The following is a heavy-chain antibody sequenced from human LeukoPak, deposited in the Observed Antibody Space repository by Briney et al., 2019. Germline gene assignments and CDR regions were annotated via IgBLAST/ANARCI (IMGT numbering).Heavy chain of an antibody. J-gene: IGHJ4*02. Sequence: PSETLSLTCTVSGRSISSTTYYWGWIRRPPGKGLEWIGSIYYSGSTYYNPSLKSRVTVSVDTSKNQFSLILSSVTAADTAVYYCARGSTLRHYQYWGQGTLVTVSS. CDR2: IYYSGST. CDR1: GRSISSTTYY. CDR3: ARGSTLRHYQY. V-gene: IGHV4-39*01. D-gene: IGHD3-16*01.